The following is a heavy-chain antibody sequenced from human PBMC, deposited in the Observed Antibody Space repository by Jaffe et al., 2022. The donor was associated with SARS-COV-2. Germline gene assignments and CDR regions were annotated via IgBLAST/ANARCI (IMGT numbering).Heavy chain of an antibody. J-gene: IGHJ4*02. CDR3: ARRGKYYDFWSGYFDY. V-gene: IGHV4-59*01. D-gene: IGHD3-3*01. CDR1: GGSISSYY. Sequence: QVQLQESGPGLVKPSETLSLTCTVSGGSISSYYWSWIRQPPGKGLEWIGYIYYSGSTNYNPSLKSRVTISVDTSKNQFSLKLSSVTAADTAVYYCARRGKYYDFWSGYFDYWGQGTLVTVSS. CDR2: IYYSGST.